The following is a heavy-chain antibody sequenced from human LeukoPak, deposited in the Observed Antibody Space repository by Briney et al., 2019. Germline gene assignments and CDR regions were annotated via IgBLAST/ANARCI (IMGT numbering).Heavy chain of an antibody. CDR3: ARHGRGRIAAAGSVGWFDP. D-gene: IGHD6-13*01. CDR2: IYYSGST. Sequence: PSETLSLTCAVSGGSISSYYWSWIRQPPGKGLEWVGDIYYSGSTNYNPSLTSRVTILVDTYKKPFSMKLRSVTAADTAVYYCARHGRGRIAAAGSVGWFDPWGQGTLVTVSP. J-gene: IGHJ5*02. V-gene: IGHV4-59*08. CDR1: GGSISSYY.